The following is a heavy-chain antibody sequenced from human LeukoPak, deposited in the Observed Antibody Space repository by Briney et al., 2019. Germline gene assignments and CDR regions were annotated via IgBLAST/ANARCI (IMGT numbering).Heavy chain of an antibody. CDR1: GFTVSSNY. CDR2: IYSGGST. Sequence: PGGSLRLSCAASGFTVSSNYMSWVRQAPGKGLEWVSVIYSGGSTYCADSVKGRFTISRDNSKNTLYLQMNSLRAEDTAVYYCARVLPAARGYFDYWGQGTLVTVSS. V-gene: IGHV3-53*01. CDR3: ARVLPAARGYFDY. D-gene: IGHD2-2*01. J-gene: IGHJ4*02.